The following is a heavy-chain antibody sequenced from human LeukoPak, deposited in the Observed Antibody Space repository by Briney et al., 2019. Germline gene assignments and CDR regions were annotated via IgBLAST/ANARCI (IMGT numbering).Heavy chain of an antibody. CDR1: GGSISSSGYY. D-gene: IGHD3-22*01. CDR2: IYYGGSP. V-gene: IGHV4-39*07. J-gene: IGHJ3*02. CDR3: ARIRIGPRITMIVVVPRYDAFDI. Sequence: PSETLSLTCTVSGGSISSSGYYWGWIRQPPGKGLEWIGTIYYGGSPYYNPSLKSRVTISVDTSKNQFSLKLSSVTAADTAVYYCARIRIGPRITMIVVVPRYDAFDIWGQGTMVTVSS.